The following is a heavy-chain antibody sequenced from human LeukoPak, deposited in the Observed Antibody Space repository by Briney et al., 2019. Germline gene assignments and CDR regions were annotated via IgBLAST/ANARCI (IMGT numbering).Heavy chain of an antibody. V-gene: IGHV4-61*02. J-gene: IGHJ6*03. CDR2: IYTSGST. Sequence: SETLSLTCTVSGGSISSGSYYWSWIRQPAGKGLEWIGRIYTSGSTNYNPSLKSRVTISVDTSKNQFSLKLSSVAAADTAVYYCARGGYLYYMDVWGKGTTVTVSS. CDR3: ARGGYLYYMDV. CDR1: GGSISSGSYY. D-gene: IGHD2-21*01.